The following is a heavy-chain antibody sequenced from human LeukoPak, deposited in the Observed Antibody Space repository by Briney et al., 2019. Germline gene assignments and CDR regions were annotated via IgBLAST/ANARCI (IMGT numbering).Heavy chain of an antibody. V-gene: IGHV4-4*07. CDR1: GGSTSNYY. CDR3: ARDRSGSSYLLEY. CDR2: SSTSGST. D-gene: IGHD1-26*01. J-gene: IGHJ4*02. Sequence: SETLYLTCTVSGGSTSNYYWSWIRQPPGKGLEWIGRSSTSGSTNYNPSLKSRVTMSVDTSKNQFTLKVTSMTAADTAVYYCARDRSGSSYLLEYWGQGTLVTVSS.